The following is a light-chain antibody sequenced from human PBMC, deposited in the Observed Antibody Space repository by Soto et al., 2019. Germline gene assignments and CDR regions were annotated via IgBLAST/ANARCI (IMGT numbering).Light chain of an antibody. CDR3: QQYNNWPLT. CDR1: QSVSSN. J-gene: IGKJ4*01. CDR2: GAS. V-gene: IGKV3-15*01. Sequence: EIVLTQSPGTLSLSPGERATLSCRAGQSVSSNLALYQQKPGPAPRLLIYGASTRGTGIPGRFSGSGSGTEFTLTISSLQSEDFAVYYCQQYNNWPLTFGGGTKVDI.